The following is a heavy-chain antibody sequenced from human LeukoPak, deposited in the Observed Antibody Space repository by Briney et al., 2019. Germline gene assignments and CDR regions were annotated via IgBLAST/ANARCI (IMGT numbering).Heavy chain of an antibody. V-gene: IGHV3-23*01. D-gene: IGHD3-22*01. CDR1: GFTFSSYA. J-gene: IGHJ4*02. CDR2: ISGSGTTT. Sequence: GGSLRLSCAASGFTFSSYAMSWVRQAPGKGLEWLSAISGSGTTTYYADSEKGLFTISRDNSKNTLYLQMNSLRAEDTAVYYCARSPENYYDSSGYYLFDYWGQGTLVTVSS. CDR3: ARSPENYYDSSGYYLFDY.